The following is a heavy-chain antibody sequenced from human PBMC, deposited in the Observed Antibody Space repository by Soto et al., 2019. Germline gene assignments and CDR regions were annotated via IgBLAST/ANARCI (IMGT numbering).Heavy chain of an antibody. Sequence: GGSLRLSCAASGITFSSYSMNWVHQAPGKGLEWVSYISSSSSTIYYADSVKGRFTISRDNAKNSLYLQMNSLRDEDTAVYYCARQDIVVVVAATLYYYYGMDVWGQGTTVTVSS. D-gene: IGHD2-15*01. J-gene: IGHJ6*02. CDR1: GITFSSYS. CDR2: ISSSSSTI. V-gene: IGHV3-48*02. CDR3: ARQDIVVVVAATLYYYYGMDV.